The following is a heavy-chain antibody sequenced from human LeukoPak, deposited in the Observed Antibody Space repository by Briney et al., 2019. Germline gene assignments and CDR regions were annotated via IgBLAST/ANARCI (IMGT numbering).Heavy chain of an antibody. CDR2: ISDAGST. Sequence: SETLSLTCTVSGGSISSYYWSWIRQPPGMGVEWLGYISDAGSTNYSPSLESRVTISIDTSKNQISLRLSSVTTADTAMYYCARVPLNWGPWYFDLWGRGTLVTVSS. J-gene: IGHJ2*01. V-gene: IGHV4-59*01. CDR1: GGSISSYY. D-gene: IGHD7-27*01. CDR3: ARVPLNWGPWYFDL.